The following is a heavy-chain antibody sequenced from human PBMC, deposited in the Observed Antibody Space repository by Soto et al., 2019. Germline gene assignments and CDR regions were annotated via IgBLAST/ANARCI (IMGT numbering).Heavy chain of an antibody. CDR1: GGSISSYY. CDR2: IYYSGST. CDR3: ARGSNYYDSSAFDY. Sequence: SETLSLTCTVSGGSISSYYLSWIRQPPGKGLEWIGYIYYSGSTYYNPSLKSRVTISVDTSKSQFSLKLSSVTAADTAVYYCARGSNYYDSSAFDYWGQGTLVTVSS. J-gene: IGHJ4*02. V-gene: IGHV4-59*06. D-gene: IGHD3-22*01.